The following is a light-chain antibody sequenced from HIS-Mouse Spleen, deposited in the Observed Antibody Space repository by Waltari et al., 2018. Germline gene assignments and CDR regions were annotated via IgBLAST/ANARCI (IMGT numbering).Light chain of an antibody. CDR1: TRDVGRYNY. V-gene: IGLV2-14*03. J-gene: IGLJ2*01. CDR2: DVS. CDR3: SSYTSSSTTVV. Sequence: QSALTQPASVSGSPGQSITISCTGTTRDVGRYNYVSWYQHHPGKAPKLMIYDVSNRPSGVSNRFSGSKSGNTASLTISGLQAEDEADYYCSSYTSSSTTVVFGGGTKLTVL.